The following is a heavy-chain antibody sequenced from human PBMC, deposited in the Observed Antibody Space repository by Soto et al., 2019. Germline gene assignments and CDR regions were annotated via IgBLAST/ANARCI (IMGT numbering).Heavy chain of an antibody. CDR3: ARDGVVAAYYYYYMDV. CDR1: GFTFSSYS. J-gene: IGHJ6*03. CDR2: ISSSSSYI. Sequence: GGSLRLSCAASGFTFSSYSMNWVRQAPGKGLEWVSSISSSSSYIYYADSVKGRFTISRDNAKNSLYLQMNSLRAEDTAVYYCARDGVVAAYYYYYMDVWGKGTTVTVSS. D-gene: IGHD2-15*01. V-gene: IGHV3-21*01.